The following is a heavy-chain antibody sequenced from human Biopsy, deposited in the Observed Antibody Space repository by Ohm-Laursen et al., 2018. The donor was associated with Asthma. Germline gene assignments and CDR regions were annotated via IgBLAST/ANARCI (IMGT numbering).Heavy chain of an antibody. J-gene: IGHJ6*02. V-gene: IGHV1-18*01. D-gene: IGHD3-10*01. CDR1: GYTFNSGG. CDR3: ARAVDYSHYYGIDV. CDR2: ISVYNGNT. Sequence: SVKVSCNTSGYTFNSGGITWVRQAPGQGLEWMGRISVYNGNTKVAQKLQDRVTMITDTSTSTAYMELRSLRSDDTAVYFCARAVDYSHYYGIDVWGQGTTVTVS.